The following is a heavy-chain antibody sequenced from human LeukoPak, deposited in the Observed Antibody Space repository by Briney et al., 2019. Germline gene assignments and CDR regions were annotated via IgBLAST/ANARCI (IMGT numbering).Heavy chain of an antibody. J-gene: IGHJ4*02. CDR3: AREQADRSPNHYGSGSQRRSYYFDY. CDR2: IKQDGSEK. Sequence: GGSLRLSCAASGFTFSSYWMSWVRQAPGKGLEWVANIKQDGSEKYYVDSVKGRFTISRDNAKNSLYLQMNSLRAEDTAVYYCAREQADRSPNHYGSGSQRRSYYFDYWGQGTLVTVSS. CDR1: GFTFSSYW. V-gene: IGHV3-7*01. D-gene: IGHD3-10*01.